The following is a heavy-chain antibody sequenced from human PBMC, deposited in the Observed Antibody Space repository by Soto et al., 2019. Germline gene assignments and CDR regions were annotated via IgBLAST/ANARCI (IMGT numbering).Heavy chain of an antibody. CDR2: MNPGSGDT. V-gene: IGHV1-8*01. CDR1: GYSFTNND. CDR3: ARMETFGSLNWFDP. D-gene: IGHD3-16*01. Sequence: ASVKVPCQASGYSFTNNDVSWVRQATGQGLEWVGWMNPGSGDTGYAQKFQGRVTMTRDISIATAYMELSSLRSDDTAIYYCARMETFGSLNWFDPWGQGTLVTVSS. J-gene: IGHJ5*02.